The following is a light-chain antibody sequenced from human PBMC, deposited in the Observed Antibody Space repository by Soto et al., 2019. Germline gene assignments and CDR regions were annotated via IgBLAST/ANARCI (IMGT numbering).Light chain of an antibody. J-gene: IGKJ1*01. CDR2: WSS. CDR3: QQYYSSPPT. V-gene: IGKV4-1*01. CDR1: QSILYSSTNKNY. Sequence: DIVMTQSPDSLAVSLGERATINCKSSQSILYSSTNKNYLAWYQHKPGQPPNLLIYWSSTRESGVPDRFSGSGSGTDFTLNISSLQAEDVAVYFCQQYYSSPPTFGKGTQVEFK.